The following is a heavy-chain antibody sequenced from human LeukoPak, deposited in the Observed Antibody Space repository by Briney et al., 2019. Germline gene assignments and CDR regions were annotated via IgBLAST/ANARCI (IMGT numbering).Heavy chain of an antibody. CDR1: GGSFSGYY. Sequence: SETLSLTCAVYGGSFSGYYWSWICQPPGKGLEWIGEINHSGSTKYNPSLKSRVTISVDTSKNQFSLKLSSVTAADTAVYYCASENYDYGDYLVWGQGTLVTVSS. V-gene: IGHV4-34*01. CDR2: INHSGST. J-gene: IGHJ4*02. D-gene: IGHD4-17*01. CDR3: ASENYDYGDYLV.